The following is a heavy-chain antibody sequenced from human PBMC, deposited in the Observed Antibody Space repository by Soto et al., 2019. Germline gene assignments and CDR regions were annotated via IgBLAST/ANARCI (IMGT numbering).Heavy chain of an antibody. CDR3: AFIVVVTATPFDY. D-gene: IGHD2-21*02. CDR2: ISSSGSTI. Sequence: GGSLRLSCAASGFTFSSYEMNWVRQAPGKGLEWVSYISSSGSTIYYADSVKGRFTISRDNAKNSLYLQMNSLRAEDTAVYYCAFIVVVTATPFDYWGQGTLVTVSS. CDR1: GFTFSSYE. J-gene: IGHJ4*02. V-gene: IGHV3-48*03.